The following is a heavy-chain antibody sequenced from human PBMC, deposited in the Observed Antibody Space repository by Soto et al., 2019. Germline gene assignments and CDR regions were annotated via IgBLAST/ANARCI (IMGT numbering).Heavy chain of an antibody. CDR1: GVSFSGYY. J-gene: IGHJ6*02. Sequence: SETLSLTCAVYGVSFSGYYWSWIRQPPGKGLEWIGEINHSGSTNYNPSLKSRVTMSIDKSKNQFSLKLTSVTAADTADYYCARTSYYDSSGYYNMDVWGQGTTVTVSS. D-gene: IGHD3-22*01. V-gene: IGHV4-34*01. CDR2: INHSGST. CDR3: ARTSYYDSSGYYNMDV.